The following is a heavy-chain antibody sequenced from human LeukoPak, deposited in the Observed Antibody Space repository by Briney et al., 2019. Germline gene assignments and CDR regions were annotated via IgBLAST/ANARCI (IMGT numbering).Heavy chain of an antibody. J-gene: IGHJ6*03. D-gene: IGHD2-15*01. CDR3: ARLGYCSGGSCYGIVPYYYYYYMDV. V-gene: IGHV4-59*01. CDR1: GGSISSYY. CDR2: IYYSGST. Sequence: RPSETLSLTCTVSGGSISSYYWSWIRQPPGKGLEWIGYIYYSGSTNYNPSLKSRVTISVDTSKNQFSLKLSSVTAADTAMYYCARLGYCSGGSCYGIVPYYYYYYMDVWGKGTTVTVSS.